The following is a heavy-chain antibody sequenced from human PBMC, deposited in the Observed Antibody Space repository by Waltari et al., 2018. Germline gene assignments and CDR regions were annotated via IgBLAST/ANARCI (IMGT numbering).Heavy chain of an antibody. V-gene: IGHV1-69*08. CDR2: NIASIGKA. CDR1: GGTFSSYT. CDR3: ARDQDGDYGGVRFDY. Sequence: QVQLVQSGAEVKKPGSSVKVSCKASGGTFSSYTISWVRQAPGQGLEWRGRNIASIGKANDAQKCQGRVTITADKSTSTAYMELRSLRAEDTAVYYCARDQDGDYGGVRFDYWGQGTLVTVSS. D-gene: IGHD4-17*01. J-gene: IGHJ4*02.